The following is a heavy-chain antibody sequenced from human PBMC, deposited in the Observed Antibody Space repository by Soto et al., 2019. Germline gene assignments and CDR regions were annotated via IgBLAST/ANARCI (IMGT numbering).Heavy chain of an antibody. V-gene: IGHV4-30-2*01. D-gene: IGHD3-9*01. J-gene: IGHJ4*02. CDR2: IYHSGST. Sequence: SETLSLTCAVSGGSISSGGYSWSWIRQPPGKGPEWIGYIYHSGSTYYNPSLKSRVTISVDRSKNQFSLKLSSVTAADTAVYYCARGAYYDILTYYFDYWGQGTLVTVSS. CDR1: GGSISSGGYS. CDR3: ARGAYYDILTYYFDY.